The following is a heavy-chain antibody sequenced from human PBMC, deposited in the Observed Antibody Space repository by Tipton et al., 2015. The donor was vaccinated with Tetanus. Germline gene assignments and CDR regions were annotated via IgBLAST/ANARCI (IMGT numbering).Heavy chain of an antibody. CDR1: GGSSSGFY. J-gene: IGHJ4*02. Sequence: TLSLTCAVYGGSSSGFYWSWIRQTPGKGLEWIGEINHRGGTSYNPSLKSRATISVDTSKNQFSLNLTSVTAADTAVYYCARANNVFPKKGPFDSWGQGSLVIVSS. D-gene: IGHD1-14*01. CDR2: INHRGGT. CDR3: ARANNVFPKKGPFDS. V-gene: IGHV4-34*01.